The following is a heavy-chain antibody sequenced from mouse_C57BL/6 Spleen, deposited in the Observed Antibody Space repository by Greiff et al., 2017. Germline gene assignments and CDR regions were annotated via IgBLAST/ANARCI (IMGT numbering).Heavy chain of an antibody. CDR3: ASNWWDFDY. CDR2: INPNNGGT. J-gene: IGHJ2*01. CDR1: GYTFTDYY. D-gene: IGHD4-1*01. Sequence: EVQLQQSGPELVKPGASVKISCKASGYTFTDYYMNWVKQSHGKSLEWIGDINPNNGGTSYNQKFKGKATLTVDKSSSTAYMELRSLTSEDSAVYYCASNWWDFDYWGQGTTLTVSS. V-gene: IGHV1-26*01.